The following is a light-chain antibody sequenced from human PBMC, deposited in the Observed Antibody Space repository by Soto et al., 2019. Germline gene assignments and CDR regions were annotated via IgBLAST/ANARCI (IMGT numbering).Light chain of an antibody. Sequence: DIQMTQSPSSLSSSVGDTSTITCRASQSISSYLNWYQQKPGKAPKLLIYAASSLQSGVPSRFSGSGSGTDFTLTISSLQPEDFATYYCQQASSFPLTFGQGTRLEIK. CDR1: QSISSY. J-gene: IGKJ5*01. V-gene: IGKV1-39*01. CDR2: AAS. CDR3: QQASSFPLT.